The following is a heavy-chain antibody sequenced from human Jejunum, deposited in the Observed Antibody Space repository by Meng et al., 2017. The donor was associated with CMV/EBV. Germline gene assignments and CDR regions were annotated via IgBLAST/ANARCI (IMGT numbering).Heavy chain of an antibody. CDR1: TLSYYE. CDR3: ARVFQSTFWGGYGTDY. D-gene: IGHD3-3*01. J-gene: IGHJ4*02. CDR2: IHRSGSPI. Sequence: TLSYYEMNWVRQAPGKGLEWLSYIHRSGSPIYSEDSVKGRFTISRDNAKNSLYLQMNSLRVEDTAIYYCARVFQSTFWGGYGTDYWGQGTLVTVSS. V-gene: IGHV3-48*03.